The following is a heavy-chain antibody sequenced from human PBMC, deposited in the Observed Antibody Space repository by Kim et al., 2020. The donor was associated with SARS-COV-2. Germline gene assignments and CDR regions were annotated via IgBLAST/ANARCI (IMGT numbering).Heavy chain of an antibody. D-gene: IGHD5-12*01. CDR3: AREGEYSLLSPAKIRIYYYGMDV. V-gene: IGHV6-1*01. J-gene: IGHJ6*02. CDR2: TYYRSKWYN. Sequence: SGPTLVNPSQTLSLSCAISGDSVSRNNAAWNWIRQSPSRGLEWLGTTYYRSKWYNDYAVSVKGRITIDPDTSKNQFSLQLSSVTPDDTAVYYCAREGEYSLLSPAKIRIYYYGMDVWGQGTTVTVSS. CDR1: GDSVSRNNAA.